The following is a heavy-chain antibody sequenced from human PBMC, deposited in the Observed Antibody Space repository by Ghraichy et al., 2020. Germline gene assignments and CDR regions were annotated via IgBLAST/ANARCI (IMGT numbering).Heavy chain of an antibody. D-gene: IGHD2-15*01. CDR1: GFSFNNYW. J-gene: IGHJ4*02. V-gene: IGHV3-74*01. Sequence: GGSLRLSCAASGFSFNNYWMHWVRPAPGKGLVWVSRINSDGRDTIYADSVKGRFTVSRDNARNTLYLQMNSLRGEDTAVYYCAREYCRGGRCFFGTGGSHFDYWGQGTLVTVSS. CDR2: INSDGRDT. CDR3: AREYCRGGRCFFGTGGSHFDY.